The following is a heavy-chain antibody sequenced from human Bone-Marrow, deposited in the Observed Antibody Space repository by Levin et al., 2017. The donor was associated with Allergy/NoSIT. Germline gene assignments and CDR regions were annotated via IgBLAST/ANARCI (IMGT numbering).Heavy chain of an antibody. CDR1: GFTFSSYW. J-gene: IGHJ6*02. D-gene: IGHD3-3*01. V-gene: IGHV3-74*01. CDR3: GRDDEGGTTFGVVGRYYYYGMDV. CDR2: INRDGSRT. Sequence: GGSLRLSCAASGFTFSSYWMHWVRQTPGEGLVWVSRINRDGSRTNYADSVKGRFTMSRDNGKNTLYLQMNSLRDEDTAVYYCGRDDEGGTTFGVVGRYYYYGMDVWGQGTTVTVSS.